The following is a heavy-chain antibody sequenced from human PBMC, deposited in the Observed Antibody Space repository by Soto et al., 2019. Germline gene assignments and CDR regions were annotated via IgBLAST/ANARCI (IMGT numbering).Heavy chain of an antibody. J-gene: IGHJ6*02. V-gene: IGHV4-59*01. CDR1: GGSISSYY. Sequence: KASETLSLTCTVSGGSISSYYWSWIRQPPGKGLEWIGYIYYSGSTNYNPSLKSRVTISVDTSKNQFSLKLSSVTAADTAVYYCARSRGSSSWPDPYYYYYYGMDVWGQGTTVTVSS. CDR3: ARSRGSSSWPDPYYYYYYGMDV. CDR2: IYYSGST. D-gene: IGHD6-13*01.